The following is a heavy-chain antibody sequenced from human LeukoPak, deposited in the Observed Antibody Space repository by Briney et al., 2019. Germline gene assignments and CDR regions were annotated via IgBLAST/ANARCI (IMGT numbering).Heavy chain of an antibody. D-gene: IGHD5/OR15-5a*01. J-gene: IGHJ4*02. CDR1: GDTLSELS. CDR3: TAGGVYSLLDH. Sequence: ASVKVSCKASGDTLSELSMHWVRQAPGKGLEWMGGFDPEGGEAIYAQKFQGRLTMTEDTSTDTAYMDLRSLRSDDTAVYYCTAGGVYSLLDHWGQGTQVTVSS. V-gene: IGHV1-24*01. CDR2: FDPEGGEA.